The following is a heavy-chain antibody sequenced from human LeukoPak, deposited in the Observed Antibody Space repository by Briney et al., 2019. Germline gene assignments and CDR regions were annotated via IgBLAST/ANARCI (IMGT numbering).Heavy chain of an antibody. CDR3: ARVNYGDYDYYYGMDV. CDR2: MNPNSGNT. V-gene: IGHV1-8*01. D-gene: IGHD4-17*01. J-gene: IGHJ6*02. CDR1: GYTFTSYD. Sequence: ASVKVSCKASGYTFTSYDINWVRQATGQGLEWMGWMNPNSGNTGYAQKFQGRVTMTRNTSISTAYMELSSLRPEDTAVYYCARVNYGDYDYYYGMDVWGQGTTVTVSS.